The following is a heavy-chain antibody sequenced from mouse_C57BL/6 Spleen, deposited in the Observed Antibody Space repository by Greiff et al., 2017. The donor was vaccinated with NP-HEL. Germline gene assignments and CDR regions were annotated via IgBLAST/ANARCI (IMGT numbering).Heavy chain of an antibody. Sequence: EVKLMESGGGLVKPGGSLKLSCAASGFTFSSYTMSWVRQTPEKRLEWVATISGGGGNTYYPDSVKGRFTISRDNAKNTLYLQMSSLRSEDTALYYCEELIYYDYDGTANFDYWGQGTTLTVSS. J-gene: IGHJ2*01. V-gene: IGHV5-9*01. CDR1: GFTFSSYT. CDR2: ISGGGGNT. CDR3: EELIYYDYDGTANFDY. D-gene: IGHD2-4*01.